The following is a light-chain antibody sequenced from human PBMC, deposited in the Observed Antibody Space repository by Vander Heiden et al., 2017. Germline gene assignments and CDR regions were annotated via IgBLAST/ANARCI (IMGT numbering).Light chain of an antibody. V-gene: IGLV2-14*01. CDR2: DVD. J-gene: IGLJ1*01. Sequence: QSALTQPASVSGPPGLSITISCTGTSSDIGSYSYVPWNQRHPGKAPKLIIYDVDSRPSGVSNRFSGSKSGKTASLTISGLQAEDEAEYYCSAYTTSGTFPYVFGAGTQVTVL. CDR3: SAYTTSGTFPYV. CDR1: SSDIGSYSY.